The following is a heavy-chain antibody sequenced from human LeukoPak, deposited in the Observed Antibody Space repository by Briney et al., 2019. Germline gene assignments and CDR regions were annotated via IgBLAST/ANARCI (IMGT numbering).Heavy chain of an antibody. D-gene: IGHD2-2*01. J-gene: IGHJ4*02. CDR2: IRLDASNE. CDR3: AKLSTYLRPGAY. CDR1: GFTFNNYG. Sequence: PGGSLRLSCAASGFTFNNYGMHWVRQAPGKGLEWVAFIRLDASNEYYADSVKGRFTISRDNSKNMLFLQMNSLRDEDTAIYYCAKLSTYLRPGAYWGQGTLVTVSS. V-gene: IGHV3-30*02.